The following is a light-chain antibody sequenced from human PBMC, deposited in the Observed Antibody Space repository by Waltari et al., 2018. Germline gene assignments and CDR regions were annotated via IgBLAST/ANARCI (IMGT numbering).Light chain of an antibody. CDR1: QGLSTW. CDR3: QQANSFPWT. Sequence: DVHMTQSPSSVSASVGVRVPISCRASQGLSTWLAWYQQKPGRAPKLLIHTSSILQSGVPSRFSGSGSVTDFTLTISSLQPEDVATYYCQQANSFPWTFGQGTRVDIK. J-gene: IGKJ1*01. V-gene: IGKV1-12*01. CDR2: TSS.